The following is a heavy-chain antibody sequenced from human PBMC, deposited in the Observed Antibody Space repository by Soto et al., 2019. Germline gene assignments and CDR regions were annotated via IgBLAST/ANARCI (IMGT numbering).Heavy chain of an antibody. CDR1: GGSFSGYY. CDR2: INHSGST. J-gene: IGHJ5*02. Sequence: SETLSLTCAVYGGSFSGYYWSWIRQPPGKGLEWIGEINHSGSTNYNPSLKSRVTISVDTSKNQFSLKLSSVTAADTAVYYCARGPRYGSGSNNWFDPWGQGTLVTVSS. CDR3: ARGPRYGSGSNNWFDP. D-gene: IGHD3-10*01. V-gene: IGHV4-34*01.